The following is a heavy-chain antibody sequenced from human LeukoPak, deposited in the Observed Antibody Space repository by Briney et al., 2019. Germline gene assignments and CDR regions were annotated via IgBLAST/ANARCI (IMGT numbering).Heavy chain of an antibody. CDR2: INHSGST. CDR1: GGSISSYY. V-gene: IGHV4-34*01. Sequence: SETLSLTCTVSGGSISSYYWSWIRQPPGKGLEWIGEINHSGSTNYNPSLKSRVTISVDTSKNQFSLKLSSVTAADTAVYYCATETRDGFFDWGQGTLVTVSS. CDR3: ATETRDGFFD. D-gene: IGHD5-24*01. J-gene: IGHJ4*02.